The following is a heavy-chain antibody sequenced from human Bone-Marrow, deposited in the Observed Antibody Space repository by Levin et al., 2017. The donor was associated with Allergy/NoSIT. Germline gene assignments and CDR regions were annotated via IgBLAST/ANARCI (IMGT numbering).Heavy chain of an antibody. CDR1: GGSFSGHY. J-gene: IGHJ4*01. CDR2: ISHDGSP. V-gene: IGHV4-34*01. Sequence: SQTLSLTCAVYGGSFSGHYWTWIRQPPGKGLEWIGEISHDGSPTYNASLKSRVTISVDRSKHQFSLRLTSVTAADTAFYYCARGVGIPLGELSLEDYYFDYWGQGTLVTVSS. D-gene: IGHD3-16*01. CDR3: ARGVGIPLGELSLEDYYFDY.